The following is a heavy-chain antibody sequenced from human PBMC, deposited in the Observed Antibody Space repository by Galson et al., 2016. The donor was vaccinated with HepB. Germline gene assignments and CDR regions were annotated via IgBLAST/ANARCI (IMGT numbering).Heavy chain of an antibody. CDR1: GGSFSSYA. D-gene: IGHD2-15*01. Sequence: SVKVSCKASGGSFSSYAMSWVRQAPGQGLEWMGGIIPIYGAANYAQKFQGRLTITADESSSTAYMVLSSLRSEGTAVYYCARDTGLYCSGGRCYSGLDYWGQGTLVTVSS. CDR3: ARDTGLYCSGGRCYSGLDY. J-gene: IGHJ4*02. CDR2: IIPIYGAA. V-gene: IGHV1-69*13.